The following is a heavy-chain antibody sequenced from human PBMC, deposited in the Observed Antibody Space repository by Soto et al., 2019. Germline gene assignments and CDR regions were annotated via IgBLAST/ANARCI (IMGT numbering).Heavy chain of an antibody. CDR3: AKALGPGIHFFDY. CDR1: GFTFSSFA. J-gene: IGHJ4*02. Sequence: EVQLLESGGGLVQPGGSLRLSCAASGFTFSSFAMSWVRQAPGKGLEWVSTIGGSDSSTYYADSVKGRFTICRDNSKNTVYLQMNSLRAEDTALYYCAKALGPGIHFFDYWGQGTLVTVSS. V-gene: IGHV3-23*01. CDR2: IGGSDSST.